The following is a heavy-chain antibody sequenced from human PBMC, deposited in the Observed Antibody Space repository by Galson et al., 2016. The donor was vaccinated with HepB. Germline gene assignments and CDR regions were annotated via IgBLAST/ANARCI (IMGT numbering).Heavy chain of an antibody. D-gene: IGHD3-22*01. J-gene: IGHJ4*02. CDR3: ARAGRYYYDSSGYEIDY. CDR2: IYRSVSS. V-gene: IGHV4-4*07. CDR1: GDSISTHY. Sequence: ETLSLTCTVSGDSISTHYWSWIRQPAGKGLEWIGRIYRSVSSNYNPSLKSRVTMSVDTSKRQISLNLTSVTAADTAVYYCARAGRYYYDSSGYEIDYWVQGILVTVAS.